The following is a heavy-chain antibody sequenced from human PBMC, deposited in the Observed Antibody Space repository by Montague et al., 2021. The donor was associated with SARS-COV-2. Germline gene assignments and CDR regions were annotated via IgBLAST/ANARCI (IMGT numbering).Heavy chain of an antibody. J-gene: IGHJ4*02. Sequence: SLRLSCAASGFSFNDYWMSWVRQAPGKGLEWVANIKQDGSETNHVDSVKGRFTVSRDSARNSLFLQMDSLSTEDTAVYYCAKGYTGDWDHYLDYWGQGTLVTVSS. CDR1: GFSFNDYW. CDR2: IKQDGSET. V-gene: IGHV3-7*01. CDR3: AKGYTGDWDHYLDY. D-gene: IGHD6-19*01.